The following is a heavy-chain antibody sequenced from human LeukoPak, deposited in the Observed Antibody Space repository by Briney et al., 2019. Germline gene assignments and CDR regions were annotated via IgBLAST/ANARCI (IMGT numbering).Heavy chain of an antibody. CDR3: ARLGKDYSNYVYGMDV. CDR2: IYSGGST. J-gene: IGHJ6*02. Sequence: GGSLRLSCAASGFTVSSNYMSWVRQAPGKGLEWVSVIYSGGSTYYADSVKGRFTISRDNSKNTLYLQMNSLRAEDTAVYYCARLGKDYSNYVYGMDVWGQGTTVTVSS. D-gene: IGHD4-11*01. V-gene: IGHV3-53*01. CDR1: GFTVSSNY.